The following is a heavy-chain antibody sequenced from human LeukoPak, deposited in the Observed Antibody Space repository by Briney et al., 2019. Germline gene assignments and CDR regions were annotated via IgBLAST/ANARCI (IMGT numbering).Heavy chain of an antibody. J-gene: IGHJ3*02. CDR3: ATWSYYLRRDAFDI. Sequence: ETLSLTCTVSGGSISSYYWSWIRPPPGKGLEWIGYIYYSGSTNYNPSLKSRVTISVDTSKNQFSLKLSSVTAADTAVYYCATWSYYLRRDAFDIWGQGTMVTVSS. CDR1: GGSISSYY. CDR2: IYYSGST. D-gene: IGHD3-10*01. V-gene: IGHV4-59*01.